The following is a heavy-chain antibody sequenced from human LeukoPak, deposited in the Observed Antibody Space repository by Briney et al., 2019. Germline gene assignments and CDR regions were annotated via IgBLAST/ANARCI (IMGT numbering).Heavy chain of an antibody. CDR3: ARGNYDSSGYPGNWYFDL. D-gene: IGHD3-22*01. V-gene: IGHV4-59*01. CDR2: IYYSGST. J-gene: IGHJ2*01. CDR1: GGSISSYY. Sequence: PSETLSLTCTVSGGSISSYYWSWIRQPPGKGLEGIGYIYYSGSTNYNPSLKSRVTISVDTSKNQFSLKLSSVTAADTAVYYCARGNYDSSGYPGNWYFDLWGRGTLVTVSS.